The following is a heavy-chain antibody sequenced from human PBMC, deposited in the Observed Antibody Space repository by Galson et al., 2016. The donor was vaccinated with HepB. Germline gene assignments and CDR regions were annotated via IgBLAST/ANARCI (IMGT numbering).Heavy chain of an antibody. Sequence: ATLSLPCAVSGGSVSSDTWWSWVRQPPGKGLEWIGEVYHSGITYYNPALKTRIIISVDSSKNEISLKMTSVTAADTAAYYCAKNGHTHHGGWYFGLWGRGTLVTVSS. CDR2: VYHSGIT. CDR3: AKNGHTHHGGWYFGL. J-gene: IGHJ2*01. V-gene: IGHV4-4*02. D-gene: IGHD1-14*01. CDR1: GGSVSSDTW.